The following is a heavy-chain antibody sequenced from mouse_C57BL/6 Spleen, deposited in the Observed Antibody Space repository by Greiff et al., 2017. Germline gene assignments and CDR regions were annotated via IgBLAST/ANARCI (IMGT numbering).Heavy chain of an antibody. D-gene: IGHD2-5*01. Sequence: VQLQQPGAELVRPGSSVKLSCKASGYTFTSYWMHWVKQRPIQGLEWIGNIDPSDSETHYNQKFKVKATLTVDKSSSTAYMQLSSLTSEDSAVYYCARSYSNYVYYAMDYWGQGTSVTVSS. CDR2: IDPSDSET. CDR1: GYTFTSYW. V-gene: IGHV1-52*01. CDR3: ARSYSNYVYYAMDY. J-gene: IGHJ4*01.